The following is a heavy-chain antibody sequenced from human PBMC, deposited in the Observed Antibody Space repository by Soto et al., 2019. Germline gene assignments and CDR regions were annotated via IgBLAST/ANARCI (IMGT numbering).Heavy chain of an antibody. Sequence: ASVKVSCKTSGYTFTSYGISWVRQAPGQGLEWMGWITTDKGKTTYAQKFQGRVTMTTDTPTSTAYMELRSLRSDDTAVYYCAADVGGYIYGLARHWGPRTLVTVSS. CDR3: AADVGGYIYGLARH. D-gene: IGHD4-17*01. V-gene: IGHV1-18*01. J-gene: IGHJ4*02. CDR2: ITTDKGKT. CDR1: GYTFTSYG.